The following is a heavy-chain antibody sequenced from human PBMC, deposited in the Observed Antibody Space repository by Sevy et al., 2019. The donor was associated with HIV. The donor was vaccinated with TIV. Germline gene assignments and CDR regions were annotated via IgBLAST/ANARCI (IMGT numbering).Heavy chain of an antibody. Sequence: SETLSLTCTVSGGSISSYYWSWIRQPPGKGLEWIGYISYSGSTNYNPSLKSLVTISIDTFKNQFSLKLSSMTAADTAVYYCARKGVSAYDDTFDPWGQGTLVTVSS. V-gene: IGHV4-59*08. CDR3: ARKGVSAYDDTFDP. CDR2: ISYSGST. J-gene: IGHJ5*02. D-gene: IGHD3-3*01. CDR1: GGSISSYY.